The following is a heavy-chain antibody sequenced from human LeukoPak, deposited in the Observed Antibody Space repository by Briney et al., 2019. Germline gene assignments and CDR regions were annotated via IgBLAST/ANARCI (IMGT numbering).Heavy chain of an antibody. CDR2: IIPIFGTA. Sequence: GASVKVSCKASGGSFSSYAISWVRQAPGPGLEWMGGIIPIFGTANYAQKFQGRVTITTDESTSTAYMELSSLRSEDTAVYYCSLGPTFDYWGQGTLVTVSS. CDR3: SLGPTFDY. CDR1: GGSFSSYA. V-gene: IGHV1-69*05. J-gene: IGHJ4*02. D-gene: IGHD1-1*01.